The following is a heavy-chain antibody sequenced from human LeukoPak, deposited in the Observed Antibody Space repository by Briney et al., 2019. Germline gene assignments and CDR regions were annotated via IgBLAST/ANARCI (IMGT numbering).Heavy chain of an antibody. J-gene: IGHJ4*02. CDR2: IIPILGIA. D-gene: IGHD3-22*01. CDR3: ARDLDSTGALDY. V-gene: IGHV1-69*04. CDR1: GGTFISYA. Sequence: SVKVSCKASGGTFISYAISWVRQAPGQGLEWMGRIIPILGIANYAQKFQGRVTITADKSTSTAYMELSSLRSEDTAVYYCARDLDSTGALDYWGQGTLVTASS.